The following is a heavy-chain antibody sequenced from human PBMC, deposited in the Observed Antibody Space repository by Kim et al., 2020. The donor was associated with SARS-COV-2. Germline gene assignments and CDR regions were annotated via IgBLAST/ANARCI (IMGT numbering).Heavy chain of an antibody. D-gene: IGHD3-10*01. CDR1: GFTFSDYY. V-gene: IGHV3-11*05. J-gene: IGHJ5*02. CDR2: ISGVNSYT. CDR3: SGVSYGAASYYWFDP. Sequence: GGSLRLSCVASGFTFSDYYMSWIRQAPGKGLEWLSYISGVNSYTKYADSVKGRFTISRDNAKNSLFLQMNILRAEDTAVYYCSGVSYGAASYYWFDPWGQGTLVTVSS.